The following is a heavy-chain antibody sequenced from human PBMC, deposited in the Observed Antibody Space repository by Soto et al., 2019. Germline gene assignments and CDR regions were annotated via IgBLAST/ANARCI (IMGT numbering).Heavy chain of an antibody. CDR3: ARDGGSSSGWYSVDY. V-gene: IGHV3-48*02. J-gene: IGHJ4*02. CDR2: ISSSSSTI. D-gene: IGHD6-19*01. Sequence: EVQLVESGGGLVQPGGSLRLSCAASGFTFSSYSMNWVRQAPGKGLEWVSYISSSSSTIYYADSVKGRFTISRDNAKNSLYLHMNSLRDEDTAVYYCARDGGSSSGWYSVDYWGQGTLVTVSA. CDR1: GFTFSSYS.